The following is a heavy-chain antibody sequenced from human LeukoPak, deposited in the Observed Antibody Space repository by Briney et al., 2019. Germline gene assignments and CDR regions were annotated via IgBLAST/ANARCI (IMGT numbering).Heavy chain of an antibody. J-gene: IGHJ4*02. V-gene: IGHV1-69*13. D-gene: IGHD6-13*01. CDR1: GGTFSSYA. Sequence: ASVKVSCKASGGTFSSYAISWVRQAPGQGLEWMGGIIPIFGTANYAQKFQGRVTITADESTSTAYMELRSLRSDDTAVYYCARDRGSSWYLNFDYWGQGTLVTVSS. CDR3: ARDRGSSWYLNFDY. CDR2: IIPIFGTA.